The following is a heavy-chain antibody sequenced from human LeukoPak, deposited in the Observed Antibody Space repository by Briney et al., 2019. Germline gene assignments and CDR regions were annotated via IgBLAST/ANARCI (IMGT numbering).Heavy chain of an antibody. CDR1: GGTFSSYA. D-gene: IGHD6-19*01. Sequence: SVEVSCKASGGTFSSYAISWVRQAPGQGLEWMGGIIPIFGTANYAQKFQGRVTITADESTSTAYMELSSLRSEDTAVYYCARSLTGYSSGWFNYYYYYGMDVWGQGTTVTVSS. CDR2: IIPIFGTA. J-gene: IGHJ6*02. V-gene: IGHV1-69*13. CDR3: ARSLTGYSSGWFNYYYYYGMDV.